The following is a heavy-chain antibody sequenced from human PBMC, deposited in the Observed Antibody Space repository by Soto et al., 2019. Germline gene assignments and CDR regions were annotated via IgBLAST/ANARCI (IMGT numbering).Heavy chain of an antibody. V-gene: IGHV5-51*01. CDR1: GYSFTSYW. J-gene: IGHJ6*02. CDR2: IYPGDSDT. D-gene: IGHD6-13*01. CDR3: ASHGPGIAAAGTQFDYYYGMDV. Sequence: PGESLKISCKGSGYSFTSYWIGWVRQMPGKGLEWMGIIYPGDSDTRYSPSFQGQVTISADKSISTAYLQWSSLKASDTAMYYCASHGPGIAAAGTQFDYYYGMDVWGQGTTVTVSS.